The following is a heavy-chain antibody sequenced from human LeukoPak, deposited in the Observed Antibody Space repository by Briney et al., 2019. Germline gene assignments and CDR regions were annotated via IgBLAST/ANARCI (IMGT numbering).Heavy chain of an antibody. CDR1: GFTFSSYA. D-gene: IGHD2-2*01. V-gene: IGHV3-30*04. J-gene: IGHJ4*02. CDR3: ARVRYQLLLDGPIDY. CDR2: ISYDGSNK. Sequence: GGSLRLSCAASGFTFSSYAMHWVRQAPGKGLEWVAVISYDGSNKYYADSVKGRFTISRDNSKNTLYLQMNSLRAEDTAVYYCARVRYQLLLDGPIDYWGQGTLVTVSS.